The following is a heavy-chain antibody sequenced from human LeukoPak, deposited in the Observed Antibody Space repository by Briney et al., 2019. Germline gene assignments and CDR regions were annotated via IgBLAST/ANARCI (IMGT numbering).Heavy chain of an antibody. D-gene: IGHD5-18*01. CDR1: GYTFTSYD. CDR3: ARIYTVMALGYYYYYYMDV. CDR2: MNPNSGNT. V-gene: IGHV1-8*03. J-gene: IGHJ6*03. Sequence: ASVKVSCKASGYTFTSYDINWVRQATGQGLEWMGWMNPNSGNTGYAQKFRGRVTITRNTSISTAYMELSSLRSEDTAVYYCARIYTVMALGYYYYYYMDVWGKGTTVTVSS.